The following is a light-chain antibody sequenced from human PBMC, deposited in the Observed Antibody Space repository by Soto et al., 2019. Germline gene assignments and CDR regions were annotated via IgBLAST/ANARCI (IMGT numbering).Light chain of an antibody. Sequence: DILWTKTQSTLSLSPGERAALSCRASQTVSSRYLAWYQQKPGQAPRLLISDASGRATGIPDRFSGSGSETDFTLTINRLEPEDFAVYFCQQYGSSPITFGQGTILEIK. CDR1: QTVSSRY. V-gene: IGKV3-20*01. J-gene: IGKJ5*01. CDR2: DAS. CDR3: QQYGSSPIT.